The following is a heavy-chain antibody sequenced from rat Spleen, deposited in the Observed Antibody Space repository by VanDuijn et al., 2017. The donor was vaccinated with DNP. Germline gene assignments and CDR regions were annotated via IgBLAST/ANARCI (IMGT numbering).Heavy chain of an antibody. CDR3: ARSYNNHFDY. J-gene: IGHJ2*01. CDR1: GFTFNNYW. D-gene: IGHD1-10*01. Sequence: EVQLVESGGDLVQPGRSLKLSCVASGFTFNNYWMTWIRQVPGKGLEWVASITSGGGSSYYPDSVKGRFTVSRDNTKNNLYLQMNSLRSEDTATYYCARSYNNHFDYWGQGVMVTVSS. CDR2: ITSGGGSS. V-gene: IGHV5-31*01.